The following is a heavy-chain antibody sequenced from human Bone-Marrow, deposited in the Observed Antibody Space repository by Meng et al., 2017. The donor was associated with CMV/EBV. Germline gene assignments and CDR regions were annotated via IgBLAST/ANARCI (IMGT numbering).Heavy chain of an antibody. Sequence: GGSLRLSCAASGFTFSSYAMSWVRQAPGKGLEWVSVIYSGGSSTYYADSVKGRFTISRDNSKNTLYLQMNSLRAEDTAVYYCAKDRERGADYDFWSGYDMDVWGQGTTVTVYS. D-gene: IGHD3-3*01. CDR3: AKDRERGADYDFWSGYDMDV. CDR1: GFTFSSYA. J-gene: IGHJ6*01. V-gene: IGHV3-23*03. CDR2: IYSGGSST.